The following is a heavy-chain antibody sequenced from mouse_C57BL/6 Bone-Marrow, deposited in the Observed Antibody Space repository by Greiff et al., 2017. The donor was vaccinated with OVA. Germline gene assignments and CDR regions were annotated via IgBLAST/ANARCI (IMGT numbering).Heavy chain of an antibody. CDR2: INPYNGGT. CDR1: GYTFTDYY. CDR3: ATRGLSKAMDY. D-gene: IGHD5-5*01. Sequence: VQLQQSGPVLVKPGASVKMSCKASGYTFTDYYMNWVKQSHGKSLEWIGVINPYNGGTSYNQKLKGKATLTVDKSSSTDYMERNSLTSKDSAVYYCATRGLSKAMDYWGQGTSVTVSS. J-gene: IGHJ4*01. V-gene: IGHV1-19*01.